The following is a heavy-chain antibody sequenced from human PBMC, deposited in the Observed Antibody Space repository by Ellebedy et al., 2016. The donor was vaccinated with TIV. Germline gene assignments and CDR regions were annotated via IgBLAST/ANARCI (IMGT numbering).Heavy chain of an antibody. V-gene: IGHV1-2*02. CDR3: VRERDDTSVYFAY. CDR1: GYTFTGYY. J-gene: IGHJ4*02. CDR2: INPNSGCT. D-gene: IGHD3-22*01. Sequence: AASVKVSCKASGYTFTGYYMHWVRQAPGQRLEWMGWINPNSGCTNYAQKFQGRVTMTRDTTISTAYMELSRLRSDDTAVYHCVRERDDTSVYFAYWGQGTLVTVSS.